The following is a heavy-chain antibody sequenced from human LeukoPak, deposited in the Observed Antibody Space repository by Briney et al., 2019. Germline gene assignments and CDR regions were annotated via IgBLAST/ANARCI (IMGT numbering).Heavy chain of an antibody. CDR1: GGSISSADFY. Sequence: SETLSLTCTVSGGSISSADFYWSWIRQPPGKGLEWIGYIYYSGSTYHNPSLKSRLTISVDTSKDQFSLKLSSVTVADTALYFCARDRFLSSDRDVFGIWGQGTMVTVSS. D-gene: IGHD3-22*01. CDR3: ARDRFLSSDRDVFGI. J-gene: IGHJ3*02. CDR2: IYYSGST. V-gene: IGHV4-30-4*01.